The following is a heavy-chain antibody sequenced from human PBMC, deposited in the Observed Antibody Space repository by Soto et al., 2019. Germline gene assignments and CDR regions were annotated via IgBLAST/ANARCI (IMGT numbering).Heavy chain of an antibody. D-gene: IGHD1-20*01. CDR3: ARDPPITSDYAMDV. CDR2: TYTGGST. CDR1: GFAVSSSY. V-gene: IGHV3-53*02. J-gene: IGHJ6*02. Sequence: EVQLVETGGDLIQSGGSLRLSCAASGFAVSSSYMMWVRQAPGKGLECISVTYTGGSTHYADSVKGRFTVSRDDSRNTLYLQMNSLRADDTAVYYCARDPPITSDYAMDVWGQGTTVIVSS.